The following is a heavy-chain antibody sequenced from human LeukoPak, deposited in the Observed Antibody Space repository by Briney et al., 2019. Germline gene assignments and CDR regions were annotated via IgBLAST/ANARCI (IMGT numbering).Heavy chain of an antibody. CDR2: INPNSGGT. CDR1: GYTFTGYY. D-gene: IGHD3-10*01. Sequence: ASVKVSCKASGYTFTGYYMHWVRQAPGQGLEWMGWINPNSGGTNYAQKFQGRVTMTRDTSISTAYMELSRLRSDDAAVYYCARVKTYYYGSGTPIGAFDIWGQGTMVTVSS. CDR3: ARVKTYYYGSGTPIGAFDI. V-gene: IGHV1-2*02. J-gene: IGHJ3*02.